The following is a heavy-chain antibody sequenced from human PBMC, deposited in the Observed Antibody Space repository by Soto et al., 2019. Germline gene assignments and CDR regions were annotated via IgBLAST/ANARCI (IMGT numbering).Heavy chain of an antibody. D-gene: IGHD2-15*01. J-gene: IGHJ4*02. Sequence: QVQLVQSGAEVKRPGDSVTVSCKASGYTFTSYAIHWVPQAPGQGLEWMGWISAGNGNTKYSQNLQDRVTITRDTSASTDYMDLNILTSEDTAVYYCARGIADTTSWYEYWGQGTLVTVSS. V-gene: IGHV1-3*01. CDR1: GYTFTSYA. CDR2: ISAGNGNT. CDR3: ARGIADTTSWYEY.